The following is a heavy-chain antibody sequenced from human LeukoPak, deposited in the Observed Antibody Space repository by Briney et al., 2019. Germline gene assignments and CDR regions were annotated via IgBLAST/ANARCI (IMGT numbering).Heavy chain of an antibody. CDR1: GFTFSSYS. CDR2: ISRDTPRT. J-gene: IGHJ4*02. Sequence: PGGSLRLSCAASGFTFSSYSMNWVRQAPGRGLEWVSYISRDTPRTYYADSVRGRFTISRDNAKNSLYLQMNSLRDEDTAVYYCARGPDWLEYGGQGTLVTVSS. CDR3: ARGPDWLEY. V-gene: IGHV3-48*02. D-gene: IGHD3/OR15-3a*01.